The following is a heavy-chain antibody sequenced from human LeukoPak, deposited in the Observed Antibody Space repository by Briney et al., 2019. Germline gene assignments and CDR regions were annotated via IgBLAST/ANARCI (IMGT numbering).Heavy chain of an antibody. D-gene: IGHD2-15*01. J-gene: IGHJ5*02. V-gene: IGHV3-7*02. CDR3: ARGDIVVVVAAFDP. CDR2: IRQDGSEK. CDR1: GFTFSSYW. Sequence: GGSLRLSCAASGFTFSSYWMSWVRQAPGKGLEWVANIRQDGSEKYYVDSVKGRFTIFRDNAKNSLSLQMNSLRAEDTAVYYCARGDIVVVVAAFDPWGQGTLVTVSS.